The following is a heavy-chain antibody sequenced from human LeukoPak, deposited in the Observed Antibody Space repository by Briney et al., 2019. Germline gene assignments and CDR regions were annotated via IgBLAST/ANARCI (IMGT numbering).Heavy chain of an antibody. J-gene: IGHJ4*02. CDR2: IYTSGST. D-gene: IGHD6-6*01. CDR3: ARDSEDSILV. Sequence: SETLSLTCTVSGGSISSGSYYWSWIRQPAGKGLEWIGRIYTSGSTNYNPSLKSRVTISVDTSKNQFSLKLSSVTAADTAVYYCARDSEDSILVWGQGTLVTVSS. V-gene: IGHV4-61*02. CDR1: GGSISSGSYY.